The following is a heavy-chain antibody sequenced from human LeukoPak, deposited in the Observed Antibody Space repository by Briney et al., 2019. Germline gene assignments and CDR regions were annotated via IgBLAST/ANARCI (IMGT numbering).Heavy chain of an antibody. Sequence: GGSLRLSCAASGFTFSNYAMNWVRQAPGKGLWWVSFIYSGGGTKYADSVRGRFTISRDNSRNTLYLQMNSLRSEDTAVYYCAKDRRPDGLYDLDYWGQGTLVTVSS. CDR1: GFTFSNYA. D-gene: IGHD5/OR15-5a*01. J-gene: IGHJ4*02. CDR3: AKDRRPDGLYDLDY. V-gene: IGHV3-23*01. CDR2: FIYSGGGT.